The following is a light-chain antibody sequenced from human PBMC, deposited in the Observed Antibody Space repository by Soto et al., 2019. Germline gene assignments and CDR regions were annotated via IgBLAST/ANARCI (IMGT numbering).Light chain of an antibody. CDR2: KAS. Sequence: IQMTQSPSTLSASVGDRVFITCRASQSLNGWLAWYQQKPGKAPKMLIYKASSLDSGVPSRFSGTVSGTEFTLAISSLQPDDVATYYCLQYLNYPLTFGGGTKVEIK. CDR3: LQYLNYPLT. CDR1: QSLNGW. J-gene: IGKJ4*01. V-gene: IGKV1-5*03.